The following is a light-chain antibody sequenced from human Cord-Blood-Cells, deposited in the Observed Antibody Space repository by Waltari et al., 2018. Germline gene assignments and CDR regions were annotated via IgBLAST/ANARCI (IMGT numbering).Light chain of an antibody. CDR3: NSRDSSGNHWV. Sequence: SSELTQDPAVSVALGQTVRITCQGDSLRSYYASWYQQKPGQAPVLVIYGKNNRPSGIPDRVYGSSTGNTASLTITGAHAEDEAYYYCNSRDSSGNHWVFGGGTKLTVL. CDR1: SLRSYY. V-gene: IGLV3-19*01. CDR2: GKN. J-gene: IGLJ3*02.